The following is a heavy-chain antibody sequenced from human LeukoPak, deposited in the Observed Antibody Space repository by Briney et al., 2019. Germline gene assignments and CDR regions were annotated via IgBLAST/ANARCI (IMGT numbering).Heavy chain of an antibody. Sequence: GGSLRLSCAASGFTFSSYAMSWVRQAPGKGLEWVSGISGSGGSTYYADSVKGRFTISRDNSKNTLYLQMNSLRAEDTAVYYCAKDSYSSGCCFDYWGQGTLVTVPS. V-gene: IGHV3-23*01. D-gene: IGHD6-19*01. CDR2: ISGSGGST. J-gene: IGHJ4*02. CDR3: AKDSYSSGCCFDY. CDR1: GFTFSSYA.